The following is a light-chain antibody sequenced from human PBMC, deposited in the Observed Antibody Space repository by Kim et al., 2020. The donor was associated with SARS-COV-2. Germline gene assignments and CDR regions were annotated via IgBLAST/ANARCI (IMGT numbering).Light chain of an antibody. Sequence: EIVMTQSPATLSVSPGERATLSCRASQSLSSNLAWYQQKPGQAPRLLIYGASTRATGIPARFSGSGSATEFTLTISSLQSEDFAVYYCQQYNNWLTFGGGTKVDI. J-gene: IGKJ4*01. CDR3: QQYNNWLT. V-gene: IGKV3-15*01. CDR2: GAS. CDR1: QSLSSN.